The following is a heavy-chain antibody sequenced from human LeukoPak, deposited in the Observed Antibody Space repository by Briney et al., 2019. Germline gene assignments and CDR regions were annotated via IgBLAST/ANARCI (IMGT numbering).Heavy chain of an antibody. CDR3: APMGVVVTTDAFDI. CDR1: GYTFTSYD. V-gene: IGHV1-8*01. CDR2: MNPNSGNT. Sequence: ASVKVSCKASGYTFTSYDINWVRQATGQGLEWMGWMNPNSGNTGYAQKFQGRVTMTRNTSISTAYMELSSLRSEDTAVYYCAPMGVVVTTDAFDIWGQGTMVTVSS. D-gene: IGHD3-22*01. J-gene: IGHJ3*02.